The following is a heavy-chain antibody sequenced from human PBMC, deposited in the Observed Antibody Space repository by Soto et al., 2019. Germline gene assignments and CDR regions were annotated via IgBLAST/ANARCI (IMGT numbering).Heavy chain of an antibody. CDR1: GFTFSSYS. D-gene: IGHD6-13*01. CDR2: ISSSSSYI. V-gene: IGHV3-21*01. CDR3: ASTSALGSSWAGVDY. J-gene: IGHJ4*02. Sequence: EVQLVESGGGLVKPGGSLRLSCAASGFTFSSYSMNWVRQAPGKGLEWVSSISSSSSYIYYADSVKGRFTISRDNAKNSLYLQMNSLRAEDTAVYYCASTSALGSSWAGVDYWGQGTLVTVSS.